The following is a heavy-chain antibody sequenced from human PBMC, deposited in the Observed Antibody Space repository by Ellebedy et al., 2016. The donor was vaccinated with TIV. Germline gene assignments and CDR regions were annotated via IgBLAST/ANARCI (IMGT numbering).Heavy chain of an antibody. CDR2: ISYDGSNK. D-gene: IGHD6-19*01. CDR1: GFTFSSYW. CDR3: ARGGGQWLSLVPVQYFDY. J-gene: IGHJ4*02. Sequence: GESLKISXAASGFTFSSYWMHWVRQAPGKGLEWVAVISYDGSNKYYADSVKGRFTISRDNSKNTLYLQMNSLRAEDTAVYYCARGGGQWLSLVPVQYFDYWGQGTLVTVSS. V-gene: IGHV3-30-3*01.